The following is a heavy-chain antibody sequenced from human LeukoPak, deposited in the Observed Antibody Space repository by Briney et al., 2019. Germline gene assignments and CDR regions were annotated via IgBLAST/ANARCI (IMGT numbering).Heavy chain of an antibody. J-gene: IGHJ4*02. V-gene: IGHV3-33*01. D-gene: IGHD6-19*01. CDR3: ARGGQWLEKRYYFDY. CDR2: IWYDGSNK. CDR1: GFTFSSYG. Sequence: GGSLRLSCAASGFTFSSYGMPWVRQAPGKGLEWVAVIWYDGSNKYYADSVKGRFTISRDNSKNTPYLQMNSLRAEDTAVYYCARGGQWLEKRYYFDYWGQGTLVTVSS.